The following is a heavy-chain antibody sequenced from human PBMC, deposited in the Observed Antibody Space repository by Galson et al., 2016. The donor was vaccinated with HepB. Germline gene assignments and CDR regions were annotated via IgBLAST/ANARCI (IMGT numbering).Heavy chain of an antibody. D-gene: IGHD5-12*01. J-gene: IGHJ4*02. Sequence: SLRLSCATSGFTFSSYAMNWVRQAPGKGLEWVSGISASGGSTYYADSVKGRFTISRDNSQSKLWPQVNSLTAEDTAVYYCAIDPPDAGYAEMSIIYWGQGALVTVSS. CDR2: ISASGGST. V-gene: IGHV3-23*01. CDR3: AIDPPDAGYAEMSIIY. CDR1: GFTFSSYA.